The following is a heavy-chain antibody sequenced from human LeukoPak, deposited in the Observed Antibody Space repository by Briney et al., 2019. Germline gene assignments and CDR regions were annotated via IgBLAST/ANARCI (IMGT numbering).Heavy chain of an antibody. D-gene: IGHD3-22*01. CDR1: GGSISSCSYY. CDR3: ARQYDNSGYYYFGY. CDR2: IFYSGST. V-gene: IGHV4-39*01. J-gene: IGHJ4*02. Sequence: KPSGTLSLTCTVSGGSISSCSYYWGRIRPPPGEGPGWIGNIFYSGSTYYNPTLNIRVTISVDTSKNQLSLNLSSVTAADTAVYYCARQYDNSGYYYFGYWGQGTPVTVSS.